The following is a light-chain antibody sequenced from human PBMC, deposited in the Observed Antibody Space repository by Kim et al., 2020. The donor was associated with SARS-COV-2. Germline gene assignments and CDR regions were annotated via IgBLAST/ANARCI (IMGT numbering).Light chain of an antibody. V-gene: IGLV1-44*01. J-gene: IGLJ1*01. CDR2: SNN. CDR3: AAWDDSLNGYV. Sequence: GHRVTIAVSGSSSNIGSHTVNWYQQLPGTAPKLLIYSNNQRPSGVPDRFSGSKSGTSASLAISGLQSEDEADYYCAAWDDSLNGYVFGTGTKVTVL. CDR1: SSNIGSHT.